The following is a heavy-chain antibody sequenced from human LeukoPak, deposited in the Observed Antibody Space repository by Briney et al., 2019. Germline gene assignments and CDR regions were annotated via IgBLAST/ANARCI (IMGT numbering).Heavy chain of an antibody. J-gene: IGHJ4*02. Sequence: SVKVSCKASGGTFGSYAISWVRQAPGQGLEWMGGIIPIFGTANYAQKFQGRVTITADESTSTAYMELSSLRSEDTAVYYCARSLDDLEEFDYWGQGTLVTVSS. CDR1: GGTFGSYA. V-gene: IGHV1-69*13. CDR2: IIPIFGTA. CDR3: ARSLDDLEEFDY. D-gene: IGHD2-21*02.